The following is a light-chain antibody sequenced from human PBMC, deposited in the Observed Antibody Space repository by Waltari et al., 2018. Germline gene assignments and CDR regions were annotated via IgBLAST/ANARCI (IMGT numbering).Light chain of an antibody. V-gene: IGKV4-1*01. Sequence: DIVLTQSPDSLAVSLGERATINCKSSQSVLSSSNNKNYLGWYQQKPEQPPQLLITWASTRESVVPDRFIGGGSGTDFTLTISSLQAEDVAVYVCQQCYTFPYTFGQGTKLEIK. CDR3: QQCYTFPYT. CDR1: QSVLSSSNNKNY. CDR2: WAS. J-gene: IGKJ2*01.